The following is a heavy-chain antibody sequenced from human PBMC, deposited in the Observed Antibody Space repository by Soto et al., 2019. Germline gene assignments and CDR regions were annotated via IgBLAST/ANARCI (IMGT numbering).Heavy chain of an antibody. Sequence: QVHLWQSGAEVKKPGSSVNVSCKASGGTFSNDAVSWLRQAPGQGLEWMGGITPCFDTPSYAQKFQGRITISADTSTTTVNMELRGLRFEDTAIYYCAREVVTETTLGYFDYWGQGTLVTVSS. V-gene: IGHV1-69*06. J-gene: IGHJ4*02. D-gene: IGHD2-21*02. CDR3: AREVVTETTLGYFDY. CDR1: GGTFSNDA. CDR2: ITPCFDTP.